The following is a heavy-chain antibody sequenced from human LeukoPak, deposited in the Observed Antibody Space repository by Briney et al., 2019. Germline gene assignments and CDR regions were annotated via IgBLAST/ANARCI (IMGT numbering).Heavy chain of an antibody. CDR2: IYSGGST. CDR3: ARVVAYYYGMDV. D-gene: IGHD2-15*01. Sequence: GGSLRLSCAASGFTVSSNYMSWVRQAPGKGLEWVSVIYSGGSTYYADSVQGRFTISRDNSKNTLYLQMNSLRAEDTAVYYCARVVAYYYGMDVWGQGTTVTVSS. J-gene: IGHJ6*02. CDR1: GFTVSSNY. V-gene: IGHV3-66*01.